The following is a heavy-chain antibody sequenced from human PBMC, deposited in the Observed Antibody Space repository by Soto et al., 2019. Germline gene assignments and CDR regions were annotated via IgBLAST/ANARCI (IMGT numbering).Heavy chain of an antibody. CDR1: GFTFSSYA. D-gene: IGHD4-17*01. Sequence: QVQLVESGGGVVQPGRSLRLSCAASGFTFSSYAMHWVRQAPGKGLEWVAVISYDGSNKYYADSVKGRFTISRDNSKNARYLQMNSRRAEDTAVYYCARDDILTTLDYWGQGALVTVSS. V-gene: IGHV3-30-3*01. J-gene: IGHJ4*02. CDR3: ARDDILTTLDY. CDR2: ISYDGSNK.